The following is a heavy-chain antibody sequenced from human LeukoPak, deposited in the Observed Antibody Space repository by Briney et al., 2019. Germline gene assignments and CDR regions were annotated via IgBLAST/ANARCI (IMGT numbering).Heavy chain of an antibody. CDR3: ARGQVFWSGHYLS. Sequence: GGSLRLSCAASGSNFNMYAMTWVRQAPGKGLEWVSEISGSGSNTYYADSAKARFTISRDNSKKMLYLDMNSLRTEDTAMYYCARGQVFWSGHYLSWGQGTQVTVSS. CDR2: ISGSGSNT. J-gene: IGHJ5*02. D-gene: IGHD3-3*01. CDR1: GSNFNMYA. V-gene: IGHV3-23*01.